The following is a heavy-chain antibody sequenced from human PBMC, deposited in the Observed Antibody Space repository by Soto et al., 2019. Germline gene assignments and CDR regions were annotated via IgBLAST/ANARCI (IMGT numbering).Heavy chain of an antibody. CDR2: VSYFVTT. CDR3: ARSTQRSGFYFFDY. V-gene: IGHV4-59*12. D-gene: IGHD3-22*01. Sequence: PSETPSLTCNVSGGPLTTYFWSWIRQPPGKGLEWIGYVSYFVTTNYNPSLQSRVTISVDTSKTQFSLNLSSVTAADTAVYYCARSTQRSGFYFFDYWGQGTLVTVSS. CDR1: GGPLTTYF. J-gene: IGHJ4*02.